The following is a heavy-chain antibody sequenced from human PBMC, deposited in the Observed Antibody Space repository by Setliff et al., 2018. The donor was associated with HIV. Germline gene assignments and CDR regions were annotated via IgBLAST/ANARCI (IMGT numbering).Heavy chain of an antibody. CDR2: IYTSGST. D-gene: IGHD4-17*01. J-gene: IGHJ2*01. CDR3: ARAALTSVTTGFLDWYFDL. V-gene: IGHV4-61*09. Sequence: SETLSLTCTVSGGSISSGSYYWSWIRQPAGKGLEWIGQIYTSGSTNYNPSLKSRVTISVDTSKNQFSLKLSSVTAADTAVYYCARAALTSVTTGFLDWYFDLWGRGTLVTVSS. CDR1: GGSISSGSYY.